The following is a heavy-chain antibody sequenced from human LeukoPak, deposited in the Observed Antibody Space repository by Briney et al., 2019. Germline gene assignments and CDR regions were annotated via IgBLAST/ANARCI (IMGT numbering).Heavy chain of an antibody. Sequence: GGSLRLSCAASRFTFSDYYLSWIRQAPGKGLEWVSYISSSTSYTNYADSVKGRFTISRDNAKNSLYLQMNSLRAEDTAVYYCARDLSVAGFDYWGQGTLVTVSS. CDR2: ISSSTSYT. V-gene: IGHV3-11*06. J-gene: IGHJ4*02. D-gene: IGHD6-19*01. CDR3: ARDLSVAGFDY. CDR1: RFTFSDYY.